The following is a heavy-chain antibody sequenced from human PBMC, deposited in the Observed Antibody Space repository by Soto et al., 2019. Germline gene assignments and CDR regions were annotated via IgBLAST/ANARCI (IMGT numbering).Heavy chain of an antibody. CDR2: IRRKADGGTA. CDR1: GFTFRNAW. Sequence: EVQLVESGGGWVKPGGTLRLSCAASGFTFRNAWMSWVRQFPGKWLEWVGGIRRKADGGTADYAAPVEGRFTISRDDSKNTLYLQMNSLQTEDKAVYFCAADDSVASPNVDYWGQGTLVTVSP. D-gene: IGHD2-15*01. V-gene: IGHV3-15*01. J-gene: IGHJ4*02. CDR3: AADDSVASPNVDY.